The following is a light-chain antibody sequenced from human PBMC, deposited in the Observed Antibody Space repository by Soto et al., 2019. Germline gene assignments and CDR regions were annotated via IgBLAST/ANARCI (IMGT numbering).Light chain of an antibody. V-gene: IGKV3-20*01. J-gene: IGKJ3*01. CDR3: QDYGSSPFT. Sequence: IVMTQSPATLSVSPRERATLSCRASQSVSSDLAWYQQKPGQAPRLLIYEASIRATGIAARFSGSGSGTDFTLTIDRLEPEDFAVYYCQDYGSSPFTFGPGT. CDR2: EAS. CDR1: QSVSSD.